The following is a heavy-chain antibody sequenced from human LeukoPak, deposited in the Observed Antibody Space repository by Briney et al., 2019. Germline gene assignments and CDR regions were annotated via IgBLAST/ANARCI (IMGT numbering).Heavy chain of an antibody. Sequence: SGTLSLTCAVSGDSMSSIDWWSWVRQPPGKGLEWIGEINHSGSTNYNPSLKSRVTISVDTSKNQFSLKLSSVTAADTAVYYCARRDWNARAFDPWGQGTLVTVSS. J-gene: IGHJ5*02. CDR1: GDSMSSIDW. CDR3: ARRDWNARAFDP. V-gene: IGHV4-4*02. D-gene: IGHD1-1*01. CDR2: INHSGST.